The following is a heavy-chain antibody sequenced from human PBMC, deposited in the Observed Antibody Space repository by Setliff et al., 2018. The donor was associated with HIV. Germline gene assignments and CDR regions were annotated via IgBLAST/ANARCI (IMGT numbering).Heavy chain of an antibody. CDR1: GDSISSYY. CDR3: ARKVAGRGWFDP. J-gene: IGHJ5*02. Sequence: SETLSLTCTVSGDSISSYYWSWIRQPPGKGLECIGHLYHSGSTHYSPSLKSRVTMSVATSKNQFSLKLTSVTAADTAVYYCARKVAGRGWFDPWGQGSLVTVSS. V-gene: IGHV4-4*08. D-gene: IGHD1-26*01. CDR2: LYHSGST.